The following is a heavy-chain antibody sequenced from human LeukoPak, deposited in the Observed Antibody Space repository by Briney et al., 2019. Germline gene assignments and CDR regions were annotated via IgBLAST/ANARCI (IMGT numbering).Heavy chain of an antibody. CDR3: ARVGDSSGYFAY. CDR2: IRYDGSNR. D-gene: IGHD3-22*01. V-gene: IGHV3-30*03. Sequence: GGSLRLSCAASGFTFSSYGMPWVRQAPGKGLEWVAVIRYDGSNRYYTDSVRSRFTVSRDNSKNTLSLQMNSLRAEDTGVYYCARVGDSSGYFAYWGQGTLVTVSS. CDR1: GFTFSSYG. J-gene: IGHJ4*02.